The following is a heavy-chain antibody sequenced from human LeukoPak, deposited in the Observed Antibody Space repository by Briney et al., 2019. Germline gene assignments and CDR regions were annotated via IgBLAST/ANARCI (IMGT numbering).Heavy chain of an antibody. CDR1: GFTFGGYG. D-gene: IGHD1-14*01. J-gene: IGHJ4*02. Sequence: PGGPLRLSCAGSGFTFGGYGMHWFRQTPGKGLEWVAVMAYDGSRAFYADSVKGRFTISRDNSKNTMSVQMDDLRAEDTAVYYCTRYNKDHFDYWGQGTLVTVSS. V-gene: IGHV3-33*01. CDR3: TRYNKDHFDY. CDR2: MAYDGSRA.